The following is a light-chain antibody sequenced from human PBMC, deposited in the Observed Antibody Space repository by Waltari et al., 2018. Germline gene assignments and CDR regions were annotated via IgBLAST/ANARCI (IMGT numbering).Light chain of an antibody. Sequence: DIQMTQFPSTLSASVGDRVTITCRASQSIGSWLAWYQQKPGEAPKVLIYKASILESGVPSRFSGSGSGTEFTLTISSLQPDDFATYYCQQYQSPPWTFGQGTRLEI. J-gene: IGKJ5*01. V-gene: IGKV1-5*03. CDR1: QSIGSW. CDR2: KAS. CDR3: QQYQSPPWT.